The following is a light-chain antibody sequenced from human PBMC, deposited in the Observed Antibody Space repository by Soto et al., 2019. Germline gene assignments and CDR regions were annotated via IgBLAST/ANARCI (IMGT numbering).Light chain of an antibody. CDR1: QSVSSD. CDR3: QQYNNWPPYT. J-gene: IGKJ2*01. V-gene: IGKV3-15*01. Sequence: IVMTQSPATLSVSPGDRVTLSCRASQSVSSDLAWYQQRPGQAPRLLTYGASTRATGIPARFSGTGSGTEFTLTISSLQSEDFAIYYCQQYNNWPPYTFGQGTKLEIK. CDR2: GAS.